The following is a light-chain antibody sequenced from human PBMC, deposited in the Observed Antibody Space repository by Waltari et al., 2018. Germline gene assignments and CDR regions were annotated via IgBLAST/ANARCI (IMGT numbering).Light chain of an antibody. J-gene: IGLJ3*02. CDR2: QDS. V-gene: IGLV3-1*01. CDR1: KLGDKS. Sequence: SYELTQPPSVSVSPGQTASITCSGDKLGDKSACWYQQKPGQSPVRVIYQDSKRPSGIPARFSGSNSGDTATLTVSGAQAMDEADYYCQAWDSSTAVFGGGTKLTVL. CDR3: QAWDSSTAV.